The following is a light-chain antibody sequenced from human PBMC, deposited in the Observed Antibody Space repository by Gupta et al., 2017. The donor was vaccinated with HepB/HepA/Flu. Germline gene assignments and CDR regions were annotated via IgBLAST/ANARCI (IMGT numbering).Light chain of an antibody. Sequence: DIVMPQSPLSLSVTPVEPASISCRSSQSLVKSTGYTYLEWYLQKPGQSPQLLIHLGSNRASGVPDRFSGSGSGADVTLKISRVEADDVGVYYCMQSLQSPRTFGQGTKLEIK. CDR1: QSLVKSTGYTY. V-gene: IGKV2-28*01. CDR2: LGS. CDR3: MQSLQSPRT. J-gene: IGKJ2*02.